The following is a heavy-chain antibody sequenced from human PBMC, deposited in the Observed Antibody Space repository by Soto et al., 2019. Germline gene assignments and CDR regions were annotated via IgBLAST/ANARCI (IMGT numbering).Heavy chain of an antibody. CDR2: ISYNENSK. V-gene: IGHV3-30*03. D-gene: IGHD6-19*01. Sequence: QVHLVESGGGVVQPGRSLRLSCAASGFSFSSYGMHWVRQAPGKGLEWVAVISYNENSKYYADSVKGRFTISRDNSKNTLYVQMSSLRPEETAVYYCARGGLEQWLAQDHWGQGTLVTVSS. CDR1: GFSFSSYG. J-gene: IGHJ4*02. CDR3: ARGGLEQWLAQDH.